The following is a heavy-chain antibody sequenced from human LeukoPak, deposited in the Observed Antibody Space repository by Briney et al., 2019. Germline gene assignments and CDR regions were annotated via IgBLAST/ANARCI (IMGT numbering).Heavy chain of an antibody. CDR3: ARVGGTTTFVLVDAFDI. D-gene: IGHD4-17*01. CDR1: GFTFSSYS. V-gene: IGHV3-21*01. CDR2: ISSSSSYI. Sequence: GGSLRLSCAASGFTFSSYSMNWVRQAPGKVLEWVSSISSSSSYIYYADSVKGRFTISRDNAKNSLYLQMNSLRAEDTAVYYCARVGGTTTFVLVDAFDIWGQGTMVTVSS. J-gene: IGHJ3*02.